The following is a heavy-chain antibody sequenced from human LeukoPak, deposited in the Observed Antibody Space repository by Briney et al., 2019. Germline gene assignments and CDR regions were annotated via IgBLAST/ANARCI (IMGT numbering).Heavy chain of an antibody. J-gene: IGHJ5*02. D-gene: IGHD2-2*01. CDR3: ARARIVVVPAAMSNWLDP. CDR1: GGSISSGDYY. CDR2: IYYSGST. V-gene: IGHV4-30-4*01. Sequence: SEPLSLTCTVSGGSISSGDYYWSWIRQPPGKGLEWIGYIYYSGSTYYNPSLKSRVTISVDTSKNQFSLKLSSVTAADTAVYYCARARIVVVPAAMSNWLDPWGQGTLVTVSS.